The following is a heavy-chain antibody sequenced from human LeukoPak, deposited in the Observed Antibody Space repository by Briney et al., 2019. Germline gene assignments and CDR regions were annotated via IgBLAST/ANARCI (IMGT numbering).Heavy chain of an antibody. CDR1: GFTFSSYG. CDR2: ISTDGSA. CDR3: ARVVYFDVSIDI. V-gene: IGHV3-53*01. J-gene: IGHJ3*02. D-gene: IGHD3-3*01. Sequence: PGRSLRLSCAASGFTFSSYGMHWVRQAPGKGLECVSVISTDGSAYYADSVKGRFTISRDNSKNTLVLQMNGLRPEDTALYYCARVVYFDVSIDIWGQGTMVTVSS.